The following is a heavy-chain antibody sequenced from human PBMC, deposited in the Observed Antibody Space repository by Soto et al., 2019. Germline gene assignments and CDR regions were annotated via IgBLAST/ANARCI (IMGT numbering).Heavy chain of an antibody. CDR3: AREISYDFWSGPYYFDY. D-gene: IGHD3-3*01. CDR1: GGSISSYY. V-gene: IGHV4-59*01. CDR2: IYYSGST. Sequence: SETLSLTCTVSGGSISSYYWSWIRQPPGKGLEWIGYIYYSGSTNYNPSLKSRVTISVDTSKNQFSLKLSSVTAADTAVYYCAREISYDFWSGPYYFDYWGQGTLVTVSS. J-gene: IGHJ4*02.